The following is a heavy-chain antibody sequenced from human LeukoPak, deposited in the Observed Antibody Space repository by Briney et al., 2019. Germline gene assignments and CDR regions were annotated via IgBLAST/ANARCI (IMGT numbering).Heavy chain of an antibody. CDR2: INPTAGNT. CDR1: GYTFTGYY. J-gene: IGHJ4*02. CDR3: AREVWFGDHRLGY. V-gene: IGHV1-46*01. Sequence: ASVKVSCKASGYTFTGYYIHWVRQAPGQGLERMGLINPTAGNTYYAQRFQGRVTMTRDTSTSTVYMELSSLRSEDTAVYYCAREVWFGDHRLGYWGQGTLVTVSS. D-gene: IGHD3-10*01.